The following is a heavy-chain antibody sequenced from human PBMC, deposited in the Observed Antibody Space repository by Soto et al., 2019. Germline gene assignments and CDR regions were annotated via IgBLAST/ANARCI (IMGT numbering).Heavy chain of an antibody. CDR2: ISYDGSNK. CDR1: GFTFSSYG. CDR3: AKDGAEKSHYYYYYGMDV. V-gene: IGHV3-30*18. J-gene: IGHJ6*02. D-gene: IGHD3-16*01. Sequence: GGSLRLSCAASGFTFSSYGMHWVRQAPGKGLEWEAVISYDGSNKYYADSVKGRFTISRDNSKNTLYLQMNSLRAEDTAVYYCAKDGAEKSHYYYYYGMDVWGQGTTVTVSS.